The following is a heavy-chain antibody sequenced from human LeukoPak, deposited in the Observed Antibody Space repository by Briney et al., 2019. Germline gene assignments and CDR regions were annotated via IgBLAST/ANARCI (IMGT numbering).Heavy chain of an antibody. Sequence: SETLSLTCTVSGGSISSSSYYWGWIRQPPGKGLEWIGSIYYSGSTYYNPSLKSRVTISVDTSKNQFSLKLSSVTAADMAVCYCARHGPYDAFDIWGQGTMVTVSS. J-gene: IGHJ3*02. D-gene: IGHD3/OR15-3a*01. CDR2: IYYSGST. V-gene: IGHV4-39*01. CDR1: GGSISSSSYY. CDR3: ARHGPYDAFDI.